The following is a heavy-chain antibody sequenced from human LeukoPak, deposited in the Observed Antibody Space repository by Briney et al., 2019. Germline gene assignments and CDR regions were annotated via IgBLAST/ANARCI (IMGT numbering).Heavy chain of an antibody. V-gene: IGHV3-21*01. CDR2: ISSRSSYI. CDR3: ARDRRLGAFDI. Sequence: PGGSLRLSCAASGFTFSTYTMNWVRQAPGKGLEWVSSISSRSSYIYYADSVKGRFTISRDNAKNSLYLQMNSLRAEDTAVYYCARDRRLGAFDIWGQGTMVTVSS. D-gene: IGHD1-26*01. J-gene: IGHJ3*02. CDR1: GFTFSTYT.